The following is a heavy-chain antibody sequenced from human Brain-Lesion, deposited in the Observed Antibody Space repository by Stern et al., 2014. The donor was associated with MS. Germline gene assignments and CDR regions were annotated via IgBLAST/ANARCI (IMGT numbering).Heavy chain of an antibody. CDR2: ITWDGGST. Sequence: EVQLVQSGGVVVQPGGSLRLSCAASGFTFDDYAMHWVRQATGKGLEWVSLITWDGGSTSYTDSVKGRFSISRDNRKSFLYLQMNSLRPEDTALYYCAGGLGFWGRGTLVTVSS. CDR1: GFTFDDYA. J-gene: IGHJ4*02. D-gene: IGHD2-21*01. CDR3: AGGLGF. V-gene: IGHV3-43D*03.